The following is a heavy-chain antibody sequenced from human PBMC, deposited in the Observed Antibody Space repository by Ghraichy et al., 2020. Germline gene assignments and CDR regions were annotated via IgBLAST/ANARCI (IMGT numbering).Heavy chain of an antibody. CDR2: ISSSSTTI. J-gene: IGHJ2*01. CDR1: KFTFSSYS. V-gene: IGHV3-48*02. Sequence: GGSLRLSCEASKFTFSSYSMNWVRQAPGKGLEWVSYISSSSTTIFYADSVKGRFTISRDNAKNSLYLQMNSLRDEDTAVYYCAKDYGGSLYFYIDLWGRGTLVTVSS. D-gene: IGHD4-23*01. CDR3: AKDYGGSLYFYIDL.